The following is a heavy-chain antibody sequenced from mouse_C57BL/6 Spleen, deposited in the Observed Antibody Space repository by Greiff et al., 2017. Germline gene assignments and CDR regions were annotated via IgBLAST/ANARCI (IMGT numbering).Heavy chain of an antibody. J-gene: IGHJ1*03. CDR3: ARDWGDWYYDV. Sequence: QVQLQQSGPELVKPGASVKISCKASGYTFTDYYINWVKQRPGQGLEWIGCIYPGSGNTKYNEKFKGKATLTVDTSSSTAYMQLSSLTSEDSAVYFCARDWGDWYYDVWGTGTTVTVSS. CDR1: GYTFTDYY. CDR2: IYPGSGNT. V-gene: IGHV1-84*01.